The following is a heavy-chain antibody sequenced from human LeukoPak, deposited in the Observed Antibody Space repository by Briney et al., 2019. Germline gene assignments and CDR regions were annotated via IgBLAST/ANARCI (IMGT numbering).Heavy chain of an antibody. CDR2: IYYSGST. CDR3: ARAPRDFWSGYYRGDYMDV. J-gene: IGHJ6*03. V-gene: IGHV4-59*08. D-gene: IGHD3-3*01. CDR1: GGSISSYY. Sequence: SETLSLTCTVSGGSISSYYWSWIRQPPGKGLEWIGYIYYSGSTNYNPSLKSRVTISVDTSKNQFFLKLSSVTAADTAVYYCARAPRDFWSGYYRGDYMDVWGKGTTVTVSS.